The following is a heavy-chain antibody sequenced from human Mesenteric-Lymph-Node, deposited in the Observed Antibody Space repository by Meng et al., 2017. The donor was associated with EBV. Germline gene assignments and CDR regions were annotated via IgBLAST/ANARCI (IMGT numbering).Heavy chain of an antibody. V-gene: IGHV3-23*01. Sequence: LWASGVGLVRPGGSLRLSCAASGFTFSSHSMSWVRQAPGKGLEWVSAITGNGGNTYYADSVKGRFTISRDNSKNTVYLQMNSLRAEDTAVYYCARLTDYWGQGTLVTVSS. CDR1: GFTFSSHS. CDR3: ARLTDY. J-gene: IGHJ4*02. D-gene: IGHD3-9*01. CDR2: ITGNGGNT.